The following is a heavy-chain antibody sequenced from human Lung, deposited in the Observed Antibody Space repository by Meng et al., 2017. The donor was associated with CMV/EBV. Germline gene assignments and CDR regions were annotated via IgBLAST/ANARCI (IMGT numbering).Heavy chain of an antibody. CDR3: ASKPDYYGSGSYYYYGMDV. Sequence: LXCTVSGGSISSGGYYWSWIRQHPGKGLEWIGYIYYSGSTYYNPSLKSRVTISVDTSKNQFSLKLSSVTAADTAVYYCASKPDYYGSGSYYYYGMDVXGQGTTVTVSS. D-gene: IGHD3-10*01. J-gene: IGHJ6*02. CDR1: GGSISSGGYY. CDR2: IYYSGST. V-gene: IGHV4-31*03.